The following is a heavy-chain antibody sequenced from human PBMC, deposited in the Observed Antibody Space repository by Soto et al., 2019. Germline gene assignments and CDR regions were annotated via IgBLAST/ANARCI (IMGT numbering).Heavy chain of an antibody. CDR2: INSDGSST. V-gene: IGHV3-74*01. J-gene: IGHJ6*02. CDR3: ARDPYYDDSSGYFFLAEYYYGMDV. D-gene: IGHD3-22*01. CDR1: GFTFSSYW. Sequence: QPGGSLRLSCAASGFTFSSYWMHWVRQAPGKGLVWVSRINSDGSSTSYADSVKGRFTISRDNAKNTLYLQMNSLRAEDTAVYYCARDPYYDDSSGYFFLAEYYYGMDVWGQGTTVTVSS.